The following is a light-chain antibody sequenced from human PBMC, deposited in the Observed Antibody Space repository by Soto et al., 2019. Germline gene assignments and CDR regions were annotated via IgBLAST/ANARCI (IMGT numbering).Light chain of an antibody. V-gene: IGKV3-15*01. CDR3: QQYDKWPYT. J-gene: IGKJ2*01. Sequence: EIVLTQSPATLSVSLGERATLSCRTSQRIASNLAWYQQKPGQAPRLLIYGAFIRAPGFPVRFRGTGSGSEFTLTISSLQSEDGATYYCQQYDKWPYTFGQGTKVDIK. CDR1: QRIASN. CDR2: GAF.